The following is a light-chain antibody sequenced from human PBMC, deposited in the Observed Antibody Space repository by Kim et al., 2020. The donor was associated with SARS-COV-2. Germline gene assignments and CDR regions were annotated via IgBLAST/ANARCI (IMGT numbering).Light chain of an antibody. J-gene: IGKJ1*01. Sequence: EIVMTQSPATLSVSPGDRATLSCRASQRVTGYIAWYQLKPGQIPRLLIYGDSTRATGIPARFSGSGSGTEFTLAINSLQSEDFAVYYCQQSINWPWTFGQGTKVDIK. CDR2: GDS. V-gene: IGKV3-15*01. CDR3: QQSINWPWT. CDR1: QRVTGY.